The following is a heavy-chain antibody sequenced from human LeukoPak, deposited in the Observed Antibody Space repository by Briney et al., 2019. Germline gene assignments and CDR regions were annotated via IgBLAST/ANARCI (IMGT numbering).Heavy chain of an antibody. CDR1: GGSISSGDYY. Sequence: SETLSLTCTVSGGSISSGDYYWSWIRQPPGKGLEWIGYIYYSGSTYYDPSLKSRVTISVDTSKNQFSLKLSSVTAADTAVYYCASNSGSYDDAFDIWGQGTMVTVSS. D-gene: IGHD1-26*01. CDR3: ASNSGSYDDAFDI. CDR2: IYYSGST. J-gene: IGHJ3*02. V-gene: IGHV4-30-4*08.